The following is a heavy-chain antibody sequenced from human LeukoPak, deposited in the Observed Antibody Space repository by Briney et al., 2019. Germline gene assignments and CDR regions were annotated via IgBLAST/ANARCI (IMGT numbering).Heavy chain of an antibody. J-gene: IGHJ4*02. CDR3: AREGPYYDFWSGYETTWFDY. CDR1: GGSISSYY. V-gene: IGHV4-59*12. CDR2: IYYSGST. Sequence: SETLSLTCTVSGGSISSYYWSWIRQPPGKGLEWIGYIYYSGSTNYNPSLKSRVTISVDTSKNQFSLKLSSVTAADTAVYYCAREGPYYDFWSGYETTWFDYWGQGTLVTVSS. D-gene: IGHD3-3*01.